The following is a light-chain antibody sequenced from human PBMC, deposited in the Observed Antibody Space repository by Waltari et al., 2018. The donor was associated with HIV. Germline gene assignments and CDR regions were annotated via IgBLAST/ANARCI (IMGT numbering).Light chain of an antibody. J-gene: IGLJ1*01. CDR3: QSYDSSLSSYV. Sequence: QSVLTQPPSVSGAPGQRLTISCPGSSSNIGAGFDVHWYQQLPGIAPKLLIYAATNRHSGVPDRFSGSKSGTSASLAITGLQAEDEADYYCQSYDSSLSSYVFASGTRVTVL. CDR2: AAT. V-gene: IGLV1-40*01. CDR1: SSNIGAGFD.